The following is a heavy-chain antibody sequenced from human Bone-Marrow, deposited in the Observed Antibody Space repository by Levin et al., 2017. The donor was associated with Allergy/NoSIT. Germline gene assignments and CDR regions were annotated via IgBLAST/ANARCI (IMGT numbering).Heavy chain of an antibody. CDR2: YDPENGET. J-gene: IGHJ6*01. Sequence: ASVKVSCKVSGFSLTETSMQWVRQAPGKGLEWMGGYDPENGETLFSHKLQGRVTMTEDRSTDTAYMELSSLRFEDTAVYYCARGVMIRFGGVIAAYAMDVWGQGTTVAVSS. D-gene: IGHD3-16*02. V-gene: IGHV1-24*01. CDR3: ARGVMIRFGGVIAAYAMDV. CDR1: GFSLTETS.